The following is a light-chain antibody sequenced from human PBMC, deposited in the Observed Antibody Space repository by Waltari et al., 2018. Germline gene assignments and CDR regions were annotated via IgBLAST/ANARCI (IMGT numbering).Light chain of an antibody. J-gene: IGKJ1*01. CDR3: QQYNNWPRT. V-gene: IGKV3-15*01. Sequence: EIVMTQSPATLSVSPGERATLSCRASQSVSSNLAWYQQKPGQAPRLLIYGASTRATGMPARFSGSGSGTEFTLTISILQSEDFAVYYCQQYNNWPRTFGQGTKVEI. CDR2: GAS. CDR1: QSVSSN.